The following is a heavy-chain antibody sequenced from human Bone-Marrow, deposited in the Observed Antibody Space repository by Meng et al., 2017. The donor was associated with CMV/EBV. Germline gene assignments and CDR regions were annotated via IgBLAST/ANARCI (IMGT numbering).Heavy chain of an antibody. V-gene: IGHV4-39*07. Sequence: SETLSLTCTVSGGSISSSSYYWGWIRQPPGKGLEWIGSIYYSGSTYYNPSPKSRVTVSVDTSKNQFSLKLSSVTAADTAVYYCAGSGSHLDTFDYWGQGTLVTVSS. D-gene: IGHD1-26*01. CDR3: AGSGSHLDTFDY. CDR1: GGSISSSSYY. J-gene: IGHJ4*02. CDR2: IYYSGST.